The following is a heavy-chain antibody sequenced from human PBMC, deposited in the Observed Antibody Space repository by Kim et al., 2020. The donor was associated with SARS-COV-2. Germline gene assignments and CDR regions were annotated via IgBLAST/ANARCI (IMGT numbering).Heavy chain of an antibody. D-gene: IGHD3-10*01. CDR2: T. Sequence: TNYNPSLKSRVTISVDKAKNQFSLKLGSVTAADTAVYYCAVAIRGAPFDPWGQGTLVTVSS. CDR3: AVAIRGAPFDP. J-gene: IGHJ5*02. V-gene: IGHV4-4*02.